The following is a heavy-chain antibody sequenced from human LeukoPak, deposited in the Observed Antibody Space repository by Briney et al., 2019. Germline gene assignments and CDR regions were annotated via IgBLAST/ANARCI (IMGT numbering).Heavy chain of an antibody. CDR3: ARVPYYYDSSGPLDY. V-gene: IGHV1-18*01. Sequence: ASVKVSCKASGGTFSTYAVNWVRQAPGQGLEWMGWISAYNGNTNYAQKLQGRVTMTTDTSTSTAYMELRSLRSDDTAVYYCARVPYYYDSSGPLDYWGQGTLVTVSS. CDR2: ISAYNGNT. CDR1: GGTFSTYA. D-gene: IGHD3-22*01. J-gene: IGHJ4*02.